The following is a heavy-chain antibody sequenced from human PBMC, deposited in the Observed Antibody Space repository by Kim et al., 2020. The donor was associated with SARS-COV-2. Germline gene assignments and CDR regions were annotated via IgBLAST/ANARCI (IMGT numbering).Heavy chain of an antibody. CDR3: ARQRSSGGLYYYGVDV. CDR2: IWDDGSNR. CDR1: GFSFTNYA. Sequence: GGSLRLSCAVSGFSFTNYAMHWVRQAPGKGLEWVSVIWDDGSNRLNTDAVKGRFIISKDNSKNTVFLQMNSLGVEDSGVYYCARQRSSGGLYYYGVDVCSQGTTVTVSS. J-gene: IGHJ6*02. D-gene: IGHD3-10*01. V-gene: IGHV3-33*01.